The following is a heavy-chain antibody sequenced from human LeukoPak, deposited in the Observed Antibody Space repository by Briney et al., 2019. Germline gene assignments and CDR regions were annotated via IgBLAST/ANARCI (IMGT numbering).Heavy chain of an antibody. CDR3: ARTHSSGREDWFDP. Sequence: ASVKVSCKASGGTFSSYAISWVRQAPGQGLEWMGGIIPIFGTANYAQKFQGRVTITADESTSTAYMELSRLRSDDTAVYYCARTHSSGREDWFDPWGQGTLVTVSS. CDR2: IIPIFGTA. J-gene: IGHJ5*02. D-gene: IGHD6-19*01. CDR1: GGTFSSYA. V-gene: IGHV1-69*13.